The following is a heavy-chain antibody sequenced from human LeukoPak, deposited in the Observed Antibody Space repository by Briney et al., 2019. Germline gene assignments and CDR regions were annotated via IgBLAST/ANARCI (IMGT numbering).Heavy chain of an antibody. Sequence: GGSLRLSCAASGFTFSDAWVSWVRQAPGKGREWVGRIKSKTHGGTTQYAAPVKGRFTISRDDSKTTVYLQMNSLKSEDAAMYYCTTERPYFDNWGQGTLVTVSS. CDR1: GFTFSDAW. V-gene: IGHV3-15*01. CDR2: IKSKTHGGTT. CDR3: TTERPYFDN. J-gene: IGHJ4*02.